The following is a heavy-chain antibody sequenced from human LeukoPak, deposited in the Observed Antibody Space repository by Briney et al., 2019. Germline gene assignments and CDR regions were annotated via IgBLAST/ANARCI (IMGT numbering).Heavy chain of an antibody. CDR2: ISSTDITI. Sequence: GGSLRLSCAASGFTFSDYYMSWIRRAPGKGLEWVSYISSTDITIYYADSVKGRFTISRDNAKNSLYLQMNSLRAEDTAVYYCASQIEPYYFDYWGQGTLVTVSS. J-gene: IGHJ4*02. V-gene: IGHV3-11*01. D-gene: IGHD1-14*01. CDR3: ASQIEPYYFDY. CDR1: GFTFSDYY.